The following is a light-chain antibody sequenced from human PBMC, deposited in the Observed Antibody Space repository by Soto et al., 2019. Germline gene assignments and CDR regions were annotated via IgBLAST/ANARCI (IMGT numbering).Light chain of an antibody. CDR1: QGVRSY. Sequence: IRLTLSPSSLSASVGDRCTSTCRASQGVRSYLAWFQQRPGKAPKLLIFGASTLQNGVPARFSGGGFGTEFTLTITSLQPEDFATYYCHQVYTYPRTFGQGTKV. V-gene: IGKV1-9*01. CDR2: GAS. CDR3: HQVYTYPRT. J-gene: IGKJ1*01.